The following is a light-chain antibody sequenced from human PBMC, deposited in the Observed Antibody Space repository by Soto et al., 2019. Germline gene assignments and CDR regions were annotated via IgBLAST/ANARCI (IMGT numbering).Light chain of an antibody. CDR2: GNS. CDR1: SSNIGAGYD. V-gene: IGLV1-40*01. J-gene: IGLJ2*01. CDR3: QSYDSSLSAPVV. Sequence: QSVLTQPPSVSGAPGQRVTISCTGSSSNIGAGYDVHWYQQLPGTAPKLLIYGNSNRPSGVPDRFPGSKSGTSASLAITGLQAEDEADYYCQSYDSSLSAPVVFGGGTKLTVL.